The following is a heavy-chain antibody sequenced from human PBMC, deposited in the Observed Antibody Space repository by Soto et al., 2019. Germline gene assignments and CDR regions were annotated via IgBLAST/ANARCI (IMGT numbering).Heavy chain of an antibody. J-gene: IGHJ4*02. V-gene: IGHV1-69*02. Sequence: QVQLVQSGAEVKKPGSSVKVSCKASGGTFSSYTISWVRQAPGQGLEWMGRIIPILGIANYAQKFQGRVKITADKSTSTAYMELSSLRSEDTAVYYCARANLAAVRAPGDYWGQGTLVTVSS. CDR3: ARANLAAVRAPGDY. CDR1: GGTFSSYT. CDR2: IIPILGIA. D-gene: IGHD6-13*01.